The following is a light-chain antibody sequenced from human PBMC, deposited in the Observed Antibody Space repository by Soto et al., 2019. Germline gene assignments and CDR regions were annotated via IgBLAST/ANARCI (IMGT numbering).Light chain of an antibody. Sequence: EIVLTQSPGTLSFSPGERATLSCRASQSVSSSYLAWYQQKPGQAPRLLIYGASSRATGIPDRFSGSGSGTDFTLTISRLEPEDFAVYYCQKYGSSPINFGQGTRLEIK. V-gene: IGKV3-20*01. CDR1: QSVSSSY. CDR3: QKYGSSPIN. J-gene: IGKJ5*01. CDR2: GAS.